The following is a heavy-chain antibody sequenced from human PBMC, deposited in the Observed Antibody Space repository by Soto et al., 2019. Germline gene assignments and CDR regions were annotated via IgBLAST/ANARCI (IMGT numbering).Heavy chain of an antibody. J-gene: IGHJ4*02. V-gene: IGHV4-34*01. D-gene: IGHD2-15*01. CDR3: ARGPYCSGGSCYRSFDY. CDR1: GGSFSGYY. CDR2: INHSGST. Sequence: SETLSLTCAVYGGSFSGYYWSWIRQPPGEGLEWIGEINHSGSTNYNPSLKSRVTMSVDTSKNQFSLKLSSVTAADTAVYYCARGPYCSGGSCYRSFDYWGQGPLVTVPQ.